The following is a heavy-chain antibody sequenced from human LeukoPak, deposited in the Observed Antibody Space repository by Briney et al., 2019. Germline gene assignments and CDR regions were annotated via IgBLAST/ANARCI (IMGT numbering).Heavy chain of an antibody. CDR2: ISAYNGNT. J-gene: IGHJ4*02. CDR3: ARVPIGYSYGPYYFDY. CDR1: GGTFSSYA. D-gene: IGHD5-18*01. V-gene: IGHV1-18*01. Sequence: ASVKVSCKASGGTFSSYAISWVRQAPGQGLEWMGWISAYNGNTNYAQKLQGRVTMTTDTSTSTAYMELRSLRSDDTAVYYCARVPIGYSYGPYYFDYWGQGTLVTVSS.